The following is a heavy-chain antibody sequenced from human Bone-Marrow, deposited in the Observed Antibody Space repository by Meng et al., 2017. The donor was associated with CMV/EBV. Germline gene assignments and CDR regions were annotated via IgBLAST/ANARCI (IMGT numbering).Heavy chain of an antibody. D-gene: IGHD3-3*01. Sequence: GGSLRLSCAASGFTFSSYSMNWVRQAPGKGLEWVSYISSSSSTIYYADSVKGRFTISRDNAKNTLYLQMNSLRAEDTAVYYCARLDYCSSTSCYRSYYDFWSGYYNDGSFDYWGQGTLVTVSS. CDR2: ISSSSSTI. CDR1: GFTFSSYS. J-gene: IGHJ4*02. CDR3: ARLDYCSSTSCYRSYYDFWSGYYNDGSFDY. V-gene: IGHV3-48*04.